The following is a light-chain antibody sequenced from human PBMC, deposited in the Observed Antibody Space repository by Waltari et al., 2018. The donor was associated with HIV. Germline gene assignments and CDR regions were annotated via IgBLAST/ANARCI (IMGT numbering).Light chain of an antibody. Sequence: QSALTQPASVSGSPGQSITISCTGTSSDVGAYNYVSWYQLHPGKAPKLMLYDVSNRASGVSARVSGSKSANTASLTISGLQAEDEAHYYCSSYTSSSTVVFGGGTKLTVL. V-gene: IGLV2-14*03. CDR1: SSDVGAYNY. CDR2: DVS. J-gene: IGLJ2*01. CDR3: SSYTSSSTVV.